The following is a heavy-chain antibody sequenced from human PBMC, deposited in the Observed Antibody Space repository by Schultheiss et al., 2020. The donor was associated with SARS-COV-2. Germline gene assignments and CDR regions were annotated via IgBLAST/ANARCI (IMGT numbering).Heavy chain of an antibody. D-gene: IGHD4-23*01. CDR3: AREALDYGGNSGYYYGMDV. CDR2: LGSDGSST. CDR1: GFTFSSYA. V-gene: IGHV3-74*01. J-gene: IGHJ6*02. Sequence: GGSLRLSCAASGFTFSSYAMSWVRQAPGKGLEWVSRLGSDGSSTSYADSVKGRFTISRDNSKNTLYLQMNSLRAEDTAVYYCAREALDYGGNSGYYYGMDVWGQGTTVTVSS.